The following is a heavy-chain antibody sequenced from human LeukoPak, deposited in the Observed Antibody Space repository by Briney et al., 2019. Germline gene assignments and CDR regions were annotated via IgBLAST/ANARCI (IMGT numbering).Heavy chain of an antibody. CDR2: IYSGGST. Sequence: GGSLRLSCAVSGFTVSSNYMSWVRRAPGEGLERVSVIYSGGSTYYADSVKGRFTISRDNSRDTLYLHMNSLRAEDTAVYYCARGGGAFCGTDCYRNFDYWGQGTLVTVSS. CDR1: GFTVSSNY. V-gene: IGHV3-66*01. J-gene: IGHJ4*02. CDR3: ARGGGAFCGTDCYRNFDY. D-gene: IGHD2-21*02.